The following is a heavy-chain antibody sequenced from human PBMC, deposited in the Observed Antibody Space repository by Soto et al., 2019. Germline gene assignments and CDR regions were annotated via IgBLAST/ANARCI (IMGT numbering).Heavy chain of an antibody. V-gene: IGHV1-18*01. CDR2: ISAYNGNT. Sequence: ASVKVSCKASGDTFASFGFSWVRQAPGQGLEWLGWISAYNGNTHYAQKVRDRVTLTTDTSTDTAYMELRSLTSDDTAVYYCARDQESITDRILQYWGQGTRVTVSS. J-gene: IGHJ4*02. D-gene: IGHD3-10*01. CDR3: ARDQESITDRILQY. CDR1: GDTFASFG.